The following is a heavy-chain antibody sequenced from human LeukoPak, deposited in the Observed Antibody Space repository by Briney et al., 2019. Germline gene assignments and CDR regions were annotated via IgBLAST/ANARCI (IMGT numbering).Heavy chain of an antibody. D-gene: IGHD6-13*01. Sequence: PGGSLRLSCATSGFTFSTYWMSWVRQVPGKGLEWVANIKQDGSDEYYMDSVKGRFTISRDNANNSLYLQMSSLTVEDTGVYYCARVAAAVPDQWGQGTLVTVSS. CDR2: IKQDGSDE. CDR3: ARVAAAVPDQ. CDR1: GFTFSTYW. V-gene: IGHV3-7*04. J-gene: IGHJ5*02.